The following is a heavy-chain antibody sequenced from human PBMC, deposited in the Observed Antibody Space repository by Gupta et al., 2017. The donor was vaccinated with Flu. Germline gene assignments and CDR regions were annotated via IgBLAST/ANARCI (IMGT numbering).Heavy chain of an antibody. J-gene: IGHJ6*02. CDR2: INPKSGTT. CDR1: FSDYY. CDR3: ARDVLRYGTGVDV. V-gene: IGHV1-2*02. D-gene: IGHD7-27*01. Sequence: FSDYYMHWVRLTPGQGLEWMGWINPKSGTTNYPQKFQGRVTLTRDTSISTAYMELRRLGSDDTAVYYCARDVLRYGTGVDVWGQGTTVTVSS.